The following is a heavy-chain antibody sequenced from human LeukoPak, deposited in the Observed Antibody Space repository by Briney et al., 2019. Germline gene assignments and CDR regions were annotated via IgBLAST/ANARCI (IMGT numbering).Heavy chain of an antibody. J-gene: IGHJ4*02. CDR1: GGYISSYY. Sequence: PSETLSLTCTVSGGYISSYYWSWIRQPPGKGLEWIGYIYYSGSTNYNPSLKSRVTISVDTSKNQFSLKLSSVTAADTAVYYCARGSXYYGSGSYQAHFDYWGQGTLVTVSS. CDR3: ARGSXYYGSGSYQAHFDY. D-gene: IGHD3-10*01. CDR2: IYYSGST. V-gene: IGHV4-59*01.